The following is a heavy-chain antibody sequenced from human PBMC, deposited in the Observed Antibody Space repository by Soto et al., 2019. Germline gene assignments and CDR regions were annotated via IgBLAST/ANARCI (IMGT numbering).Heavy chain of an antibody. D-gene: IGHD3-3*01. CDR3: ARHLRFLEPFDP. CDR1: GGSISSYY. J-gene: IGHJ5*02. CDR2: IYYSGST. V-gene: IGHV4-59*08. Sequence: SETLSLTCTVSGGSISSYYWSWIRQPPGKGLEWIGYIYYSGSTNYNPSLKSRVTISVDTSKNQFSLKLSSVTAADTAVYYCARHLRFLEPFDPWGQGTLVTVSS.